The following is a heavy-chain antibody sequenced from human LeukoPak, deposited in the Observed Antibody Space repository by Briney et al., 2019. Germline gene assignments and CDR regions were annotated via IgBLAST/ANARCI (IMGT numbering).Heavy chain of an antibody. V-gene: IGHV4-59*01. J-gene: IGHJ4*02. Sequence: SETLSLTCTVSGGPISSYYWSWIRQPPGKGLEWIGYIYYSGSTNYNPSLKSRVTISVDTSKNQFSLKLSSVTAADTAVYYCARGGYSYGEQFDYWGQGTLVTVSS. CDR2: IYYSGST. CDR3: ARGGYSYGEQFDY. CDR1: GGPISSYY. D-gene: IGHD5-18*01.